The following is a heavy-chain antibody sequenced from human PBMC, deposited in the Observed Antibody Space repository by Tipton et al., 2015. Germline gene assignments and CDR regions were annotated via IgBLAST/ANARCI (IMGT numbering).Heavy chain of an antibody. Sequence: QSGPEVKKPGASMKLSCKVSGHTFTRYYMHWVRQAPGQGLEWMGIISPTDGSTTYAQKFQDRVTMTWDTSTSTSYMELRSLRSDDTAVYYCARYVPQYCSGGRCFSFDYWGQGTLVTVSS. J-gene: IGHJ4*02. D-gene: IGHD2-15*01. V-gene: IGHV1-46*01. CDR2: ISPTDGST. CDR3: ARYVPQYCSGGRCFSFDY. CDR1: GHTFTRYY.